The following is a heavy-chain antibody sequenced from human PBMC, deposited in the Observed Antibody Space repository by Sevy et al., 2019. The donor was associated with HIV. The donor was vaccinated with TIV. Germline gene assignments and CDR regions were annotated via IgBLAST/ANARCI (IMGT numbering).Heavy chain of an antibody. CDR2: ISSSSSYI. CDR3: ARDSHAYSSSWYGGIYYYYYGMDV. V-gene: IGHV3-21*01. D-gene: IGHD6-13*01. Sequence: GGSLRLSCAASGFTFSSYSMNWVRQAPGEGLEWVSSISSSSSYIYYADSVKGRFTISRDNAKNSLYLQMNSLRAEDTAVYYCARDSHAYSSSWYGGIYYYYYGMDVWGQGTTVTVSS. J-gene: IGHJ6*02. CDR1: GFTFSSYS.